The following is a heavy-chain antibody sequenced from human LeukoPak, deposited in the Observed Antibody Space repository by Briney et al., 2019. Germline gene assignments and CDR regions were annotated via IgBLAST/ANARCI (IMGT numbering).Heavy chain of an antibody. V-gene: IGHV3-48*03. CDR1: GFTFSSYE. Sequence: PGGSLRLSCAASGFTFSSYEMNWVRQAPGKGLEWVSSITSGGDYIYYADSVKGRFITSRDNAKNSLSLQLNSLRVEDTAVYYCARGHYDVLAASYKWTPDYWGQGTLVTVSS. D-gene: IGHD3-9*01. J-gene: IGHJ4*02. CDR3: ARGHYDVLAASYKWTPDY. CDR2: ITSGGDYI.